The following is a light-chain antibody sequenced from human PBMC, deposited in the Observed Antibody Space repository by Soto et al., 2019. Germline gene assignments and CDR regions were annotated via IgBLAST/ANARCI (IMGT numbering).Light chain of an antibody. J-gene: IGLJ2*01. Sequence: QLVLTQSPSASASLGASVKLTCTLSSGHSSYAVAWHQQQAEKGPRYLMKLNSDGSHSKGDGIPDRFSGSSSGAERYLTIASLQSEDEADYYCQTWGTGIVVFGGGTQLTVL. V-gene: IGLV4-69*01. CDR1: SGHSSYA. CDR3: QTWGTGIVV. CDR2: LNSDGSH.